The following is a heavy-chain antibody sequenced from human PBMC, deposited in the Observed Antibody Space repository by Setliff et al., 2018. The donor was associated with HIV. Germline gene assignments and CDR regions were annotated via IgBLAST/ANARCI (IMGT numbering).Heavy chain of an antibody. D-gene: IGHD3-10*01. CDR1: GYVFTSYW. Sequence: PGESLQISCKTSGYVFTSYWIGWVRQTPGKGLEWVGTIYPGNSDTRYSPSFQGQVTISADQSTSTTYLHWSSLKASDTAMYYCTRHSGSSPIAYFGMDVWGQGTTVTVSS. CDR3: TRHSGSSPIAYFGMDV. J-gene: IGHJ6*02. V-gene: IGHV5-51*01. CDR2: IYPGNSDT.